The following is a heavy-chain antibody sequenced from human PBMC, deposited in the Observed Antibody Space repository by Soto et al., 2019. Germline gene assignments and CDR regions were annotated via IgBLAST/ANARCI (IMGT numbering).Heavy chain of an antibody. Sequence: ASVKVSCKASGYTFTGYYMHWVRQAPGQGLEWMGWINPNSGGTNYAQKFQGWVTMTRDTSISTAYMELSRLRSDDTAVYYCARDGGDSYYYGMDVWGQGTTVTVSS. D-gene: IGHD3-3*01. CDR2: INPNSGGT. CDR1: GYTFTGYY. J-gene: IGHJ6*02. V-gene: IGHV1-2*04. CDR3: ARDGGDSYYYGMDV.